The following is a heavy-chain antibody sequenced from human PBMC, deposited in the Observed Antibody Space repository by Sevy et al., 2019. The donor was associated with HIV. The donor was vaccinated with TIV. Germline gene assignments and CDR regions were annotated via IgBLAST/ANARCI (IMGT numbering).Heavy chain of an antibody. CDR3: AKDQMYYYGSAYYFDY. D-gene: IGHD3-10*01. Sequence: GGSLRLSCAASGFTFSSYAMSWVRQAPGKGLEWVSAISGSGGSTYYADSVKGRFTISRDNSKNTLYLQMNSLRAEDTAVYYCAKDQMYYYGSAYYFDYWGQGTLVTVSS. V-gene: IGHV3-23*01. CDR1: GFTFSSYA. CDR2: ISGSGGST. J-gene: IGHJ4*02.